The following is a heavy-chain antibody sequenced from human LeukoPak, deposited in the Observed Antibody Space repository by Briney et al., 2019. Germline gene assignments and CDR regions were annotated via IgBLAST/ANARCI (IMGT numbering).Heavy chain of an antibody. V-gene: IGHV3-43D*03. J-gene: IGHJ6*03. Sequence: GGSLRLSCAASGFTFDDYAMHWVRQASGKGLEWVSHITWDGGSTHYADSVEGRFTISRDNRENPLYLQMNSLRPEDTALYYCAKDRAARGRGNYFYMDVWGKGTTVTVSS. CDR2: ITWDGGST. CDR1: GFTFDDYA. D-gene: IGHD2/OR15-2a*01. CDR3: AKDRAARGRGNYFYMDV.